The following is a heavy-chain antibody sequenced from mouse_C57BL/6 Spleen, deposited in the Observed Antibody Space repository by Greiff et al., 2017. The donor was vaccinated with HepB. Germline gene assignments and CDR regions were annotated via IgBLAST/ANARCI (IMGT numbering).Heavy chain of an antibody. CDR3: ARRGYYGSSYVSYWYFDV. CDR1: GYTFTDYN. CDR2: IYPNNGGT. Sequence: VQLQQSGPELVKPGASVKIPCKASGYTFTDYNMDWVKQSHGKSLEWIGDIYPNNGGTIYNQKFKGKATLTVDKSSSTAYMELRSLTSEDTAVYYCARRGYYGSSYVSYWYFDVWGTGTTVTVSS. D-gene: IGHD1-1*01. J-gene: IGHJ1*03. V-gene: IGHV1-18*01.